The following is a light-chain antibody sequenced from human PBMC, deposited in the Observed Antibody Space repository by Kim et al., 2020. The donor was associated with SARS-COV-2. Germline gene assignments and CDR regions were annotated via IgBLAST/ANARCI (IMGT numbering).Light chain of an antibody. Sequence: LSPGERATLSCRASQSVSSYLASYQQKPGQAPRLLIYDASNRATGIPARCSGSGSGTDFTLTISSLEPEDFAVYYCQQRSNWPPYTFGQGTKLEI. J-gene: IGKJ2*01. CDR3: QQRSNWPPYT. CDR1: QSVSSY. V-gene: IGKV3-11*01. CDR2: DAS.